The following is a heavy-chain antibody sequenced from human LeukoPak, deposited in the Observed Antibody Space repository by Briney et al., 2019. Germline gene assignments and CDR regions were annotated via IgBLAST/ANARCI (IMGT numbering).Heavy chain of an antibody. Sequence: PSETLSLTCNVSGVSISSTTYYWGWIRQPPGKGLAWIGSIFYSGSAYYNPSLKSRLAIPLDTSKNQFSLRLTSVTAADTGVYFCARIGHGANSHLKWYFDLWGRGTLVTVSS. D-gene: IGHD4-23*01. V-gene: IGHV4-39*01. J-gene: IGHJ2*01. CDR3: ARIGHGANSHLKWYFDL. CDR2: IFYSGSA. CDR1: GVSISSTTYY.